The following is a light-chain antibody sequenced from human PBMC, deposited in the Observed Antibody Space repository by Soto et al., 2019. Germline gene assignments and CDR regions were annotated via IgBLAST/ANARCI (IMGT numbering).Light chain of an antibody. CDR1: SSNIGAGYD. V-gene: IGLV1-40*01. J-gene: IGLJ1*01. Sequence: QSVLTQPLSVSGAPAQWVTISCTGSSSNIGAGYDVHWYQQLPGTAPKLLIYGNSNRPSGVPDRFSGSKSGTSASLAITGLQAEDEADYYCQSYDSSLSGYVFGTGTKVTVL. CDR3: QSYDSSLSGYV. CDR2: GNS.